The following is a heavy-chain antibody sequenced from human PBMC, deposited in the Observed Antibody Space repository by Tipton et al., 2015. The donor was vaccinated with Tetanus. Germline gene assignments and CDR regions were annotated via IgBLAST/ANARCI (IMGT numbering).Heavy chain of an antibody. CDR3: TKDLSPGGADR. V-gene: IGHV3-9*01. D-gene: IGHD4-23*01. CDR2: ILWNSARI. J-gene: IGHJ5*02. CDR1: GGSISSFY. Sequence: LSLTCTVSGGSISSFYWTWIRQPPGKGLEWVSGILWNSARIDYADSVRGRFTISIDNARNSLYLEMNSLRAEDTALYYCTKDLSPGGADRWGQGTLVIVSS.